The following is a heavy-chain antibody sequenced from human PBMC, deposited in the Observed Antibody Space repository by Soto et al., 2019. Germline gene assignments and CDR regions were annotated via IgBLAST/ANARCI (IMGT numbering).Heavy chain of an antibody. D-gene: IGHD3-10*01. CDR1: GYMFNTYD. V-gene: IGHV1-18*01. CDR3: ARTYGSGDYFLPFEY. Sequence: QAQLLQSGAEVKKPGASVKVSCKASGYMFNTYDITWVRQAPGQGLEWMGWISVYNGNIDYAQKFEGRVTMTIDTSTCTAYMELKSLTSDDTAVYYCARTYGSGDYFLPFEYWGQGTPVSVSS. J-gene: IGHJ4*02. CDR2: ISVYNGNI.